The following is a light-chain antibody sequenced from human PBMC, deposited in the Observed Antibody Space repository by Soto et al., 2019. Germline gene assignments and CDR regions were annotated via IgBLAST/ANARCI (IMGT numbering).Light chain of an antibody. CDR3: SSYTSSSTLWG. Sequence: QSALTQPASVSGSPGQSITISCTGTSSDVGGYNYVSWYQQHPGQAPKLMIYDVSNRPSGVSNRFSGSKSGNTASLTISGLQAEDEADYYCSSYTSSSTLWGFGGGTKLTVL. V-gene: IGLV2-14*01. CDR1: SSDVGGYNY. J-gene: IGLJ2*01. CDR2: DVS.